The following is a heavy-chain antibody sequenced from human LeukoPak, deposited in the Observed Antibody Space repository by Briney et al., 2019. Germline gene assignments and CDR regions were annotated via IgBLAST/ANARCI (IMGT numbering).Heavy chain of an antibody. CDR2: IIPIFGTA. CDR1: GGTFSCYA. CDR3: ARDNSSGPLYSYYMDV. V-gene: IGHV1-69*05. Sequence: SVKVSCKASGGTFSCYAISWVRQAPGQGLEWMGRIIPIFGTANYAQKFQGRVTITTDESTSTAYMELSSLRSEDTAVYYCARDNSSGPLYSYYMDVWGKGTTVTVSS. J-gene: IGHJ6*03. D-gene: IGHD3-10*01.